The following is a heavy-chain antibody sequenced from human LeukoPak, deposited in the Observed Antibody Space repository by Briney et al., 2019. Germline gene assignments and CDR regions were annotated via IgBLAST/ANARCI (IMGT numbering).Heavy chain of an antibody. Sequence: GGSLRLSCAASGLTVRSNYMSWVRQAPGEGLEWVSVMYSGDSTYYDESAKRRFTISTDNTKNTLDPQKNSPRAEDTAVYYCAGADGYSSWFDHWGQGTLVTVSS. V-gene: IGHV3-53*01. J-gene: IGHJ5*02. CDR2: MYSGDST. CDR3: AGADGYSSWFDH. D-gene: IGHD5-18*01. CDR1: GLTVRSNY.